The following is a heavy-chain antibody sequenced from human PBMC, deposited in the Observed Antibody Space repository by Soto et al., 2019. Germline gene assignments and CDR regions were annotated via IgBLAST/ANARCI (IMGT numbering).Heavy chain of an antibody. J-gene: IGHJ4*02. CDR1: GFTFSSYS. CDR2: ISSSSSYT. V-gene: IGHV3-21*01. CDR3: ARQFVDSSGWSFGGGLYFDY. D-gene: IGHD6-19*01. Sequence: PGGSLRLSCAASGFTFSSYSMNWVRQAPGKGLEWVSSISSSSSYTYYADSVKGRFTISRDNAKNSLYLQMNSLRAEDTAVYYYARQFVDSSGWSFGGGLYFDYWGQETLVTVSS.